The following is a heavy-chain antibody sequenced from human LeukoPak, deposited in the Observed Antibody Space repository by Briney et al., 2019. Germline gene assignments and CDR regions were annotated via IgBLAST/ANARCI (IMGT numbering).Heavy chain of an antibody. CDR3: AKDLDSP. CDR1: GFTFSNYA. CDR2: ISGSGFST. J-gene: IGHJ5*02. V-gene: IGHV3-23*01. Sequence: GGSLRLSCVASGFTFSNYAMSWVRQAPEKGLEWVSAISGSGFSTYYADSVRGRFNISRDNSKNTLYLQMNSLRAEDTAVYYCAKDLDSPWGQGTLVTVSS. D-gene: IGHD3-9*01.